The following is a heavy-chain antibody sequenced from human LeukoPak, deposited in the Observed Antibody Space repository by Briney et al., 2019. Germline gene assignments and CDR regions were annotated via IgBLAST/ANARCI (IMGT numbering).Heavy chain of an antibody. CDR2: IYYSGST. Sequence: SETLSLTCTVSGGSISSYYWSWIRQPPGKGLEWIGYIYYSGSTNYNPSLKSRVTISVDTSKNQFSLKLSSVTAADTAVYYCARVVGSGAWFDPWGQGTLVTVS. CDR3: ARVVGSGAWFDP. V-gene: IGHV4-59*01. CDR1: GGSISSYY. D-gene: IGHD3-10*01. J-gene: IGHJ5*02.